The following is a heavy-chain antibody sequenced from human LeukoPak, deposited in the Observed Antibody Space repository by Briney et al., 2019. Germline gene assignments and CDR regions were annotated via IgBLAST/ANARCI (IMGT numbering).Heavy chain of an antibody. Sequence: PGGSLRLSCAASGFTFSNYGMNWVRQAPGKGLEWVSGISGSGGSTYSADSVKGRFTISRDNAKNSLYLQMNSLRAEDTAVYYCAREYDILTGYNWFDPWGQGTLVTVSS. J-gene: IGHJ5*02. CDR1: GFTFSNYG. V-gene: IGHV3-23*01. CDR3: AREYDILTGYNWFDP. CDR2: ISGSGGST. D-gene: IGHD3-9*01.